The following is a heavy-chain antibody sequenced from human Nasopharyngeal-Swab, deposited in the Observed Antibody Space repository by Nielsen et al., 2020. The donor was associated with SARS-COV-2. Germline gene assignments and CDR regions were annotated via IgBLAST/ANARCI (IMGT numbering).Heavy chain of an antibody. Sequence: GESLKISCAASGFTFSSYSMNWVRKAPGKGLEWVSYISSSSSTIYYADSVKGRFTISRDNAKNSLYLQMNSLRAEDTAVYYCARDQGVNYDFWSGYNNWFDPWGQGTLVTVSS. J-gene: IGHJ5*02. CDR1: GFTFSSYS. V-gene: IGHV3-48*01. D-gene: IGHD3-3*01. CDR3: ARDQGVNYDFWSGYNNWFDP. CDR2: ISSSSSTI.